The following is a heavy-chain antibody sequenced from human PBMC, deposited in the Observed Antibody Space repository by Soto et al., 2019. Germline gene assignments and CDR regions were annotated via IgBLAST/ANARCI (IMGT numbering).Heavy chain of an antibody. D-gene: IGHD2-8*01. Sequence: EVQLLESGGGLVQPGGSLRLSCAASGFTFSSFALNWVRQAPGKGLEWVSIISGSADSTFYADSVKGRFTISRDNSKNMLYLQINSLRAEDTAVCYCAKTRGAMIYAISVYGMDVW. CDR1: GFTFSSFA. V-gene: IGHV3-23*01. J-gene: IGHJ6*01. CDR2: ISGSADST. CDR3: AKTRGAMIYAISVYGMDV.